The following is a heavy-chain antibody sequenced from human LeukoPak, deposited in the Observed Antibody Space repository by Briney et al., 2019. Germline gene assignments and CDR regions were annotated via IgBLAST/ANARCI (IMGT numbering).Heavy chain of an antibody. Sequence: AGGSLRLSCAVSGFTFRNYWMSWVRQAPGKGLEWVANIKEDGSEKNYVDSVKGRFTISRDNADNSLYLQMNSLRVEDTAVYYCARGGYCSSTSCYTPWGFQHWGQGTLVTVSS. D-gene: IGHD2-2*01. CDR3: ARGGYCSSTSCYTPWGFQH. CDR2: IKEDGSEK. J-gene: IGHJ1*01. V-gene: IGHV3-7*01. CDR1: GFTFRNYW.